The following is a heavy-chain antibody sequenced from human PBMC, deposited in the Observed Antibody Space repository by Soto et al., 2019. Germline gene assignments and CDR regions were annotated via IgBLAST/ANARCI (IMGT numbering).Heavy chain of an antibody. Sequence: LSLTCTVSGGSISGHYWSWIRQPPGQALEWIGNIYYSGSTNYNPSLRSRLTISVDTSKNQFSLRLSSVTAADTAVYYCVRANYFDYWGQGTLVTVSS. V-gene: IGHV4-59*11. CDR1: GGSISGHY. CDR3: VRANYFDY. CDR2: IYYSGST. J-gene: IGHJ4*02.